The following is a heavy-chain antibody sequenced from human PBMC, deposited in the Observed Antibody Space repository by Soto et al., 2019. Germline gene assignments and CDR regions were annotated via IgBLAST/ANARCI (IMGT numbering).Heavy chain of an antibody. CDR1: GFMFSIYD. CDR2: IGTTGDS. V-gene: IGHV3-13*01. Sequence: VGSLRLSCAASGFMFSIYDMHWVRQPTGKGLEWVSAIGTTGDSYYAGSVKGRFTISRDDAKSSLYLRVNSLRVGDTAVYYCARGSRHGSGSLRPGPSDIFDIWGQGTTVTVSS. CDR3: ARGSRHGSGSLRPGPSDIFDI. D-gene: IGHD3-10*01. J-gene: IGHJ3*02.